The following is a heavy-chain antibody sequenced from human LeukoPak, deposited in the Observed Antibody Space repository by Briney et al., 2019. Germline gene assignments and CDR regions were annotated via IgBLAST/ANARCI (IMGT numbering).Heavy chain of an antibody. CDR3: ARDCGGDCYSDFDY. J-gene: IGHJ4*02. CDR2: IYYSGST. V-gene: IGHV4-30-4*01. D-gene: IGHD2-21*02. Sequence: PSQTLSLTCTVSGGSISSGDYYWSWIRQPPGKGLEWIGYIYYSGSTYYNPSLKSRVTISVDTSKNQFSLKLSSVTAADTAVYYCARDCGGDCYSDFDYWGQGTLVTVSS. CDR1: GGSISSGDYY.